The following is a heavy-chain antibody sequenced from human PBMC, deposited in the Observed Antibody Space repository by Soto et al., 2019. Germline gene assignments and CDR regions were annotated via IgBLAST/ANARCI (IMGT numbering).Heavy chain of an antibody. Sequence: SETLSLTCTVSGGSISSYYWSWIRQPPGKGLEWIGYIYYSGSTNYNPSLKSRVTISVDTSKNQFSLKLSSVTAADTAVYYCARHFPIPKNEYYFDYWGQGTLVTVSS. CDR1: GGSISSYY. CDR3: ARHFPIPKNEYYFDY. D-gene: IGHD3-3*02. V-gene: IGHV4-59*01. J-gene: IGHJ4*02. CDR2: IYYSGST.